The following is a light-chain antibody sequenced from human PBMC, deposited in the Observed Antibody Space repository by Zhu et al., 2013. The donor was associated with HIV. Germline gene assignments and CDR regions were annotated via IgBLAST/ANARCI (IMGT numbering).Light chain of an antibody. CDR3: QHNDTSSLT. J-gene: IGKJ4*01. CDR2: AAS. CDR1: QSVTNN. Sequence: DIALTQSPATMSVSPGERATLSCRASQSVTNNLAWYQHKPGQPPRLLIFAASTRATGIPDRFSGSGSGTDFTLTISRLEPEDFAVYYCQHNDTSSLTFGGGTTVEVK. V-gene: IGKV3-20*01.